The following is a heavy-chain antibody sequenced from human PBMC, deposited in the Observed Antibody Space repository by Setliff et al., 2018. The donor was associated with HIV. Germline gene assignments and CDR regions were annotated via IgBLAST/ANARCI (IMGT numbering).Heavy chain of an antibody. Sequence: GGSLRLSCAASGFTFSSYSMNWVRQAPGKGLEWVSYISSSSSTIYYADSVKGRFTISRDNAKNSLYLQMNSLRAEDTAVYYCTRERCSGGTCYSLDIWGQGTMVTVSS. V-gene: IGHV3-48*01. CDR3: TRERCSGGTCYSLDI. CDR1: GFTFSSYS. D-gene: IGHD2-15*01. CDR2: ISSSSSTI. J-gene: IGHJ3*02.